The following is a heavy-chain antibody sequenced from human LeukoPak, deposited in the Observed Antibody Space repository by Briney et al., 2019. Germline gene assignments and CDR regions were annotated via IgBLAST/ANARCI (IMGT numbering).Heavy chain of an antibody. D-gene: IGHD6-13*01. CDR1: GFTLSSYE. CDR3: AKTQAAVGKAWFDP. Sequence: GGSLRLSCTVSGFTLSSYEMSWIRQAPGKGLEWVSAIGGSGGSTYYADSVKGRFTISRDNSKNTLYLQMNSLRAEDMAVYYCAKTQAAVGKAWFDPWGQGTLVTVSS. V-gene: IGHV3-23*01. J-gene: IGHJ5*02. CDR2: IGGSGGST.